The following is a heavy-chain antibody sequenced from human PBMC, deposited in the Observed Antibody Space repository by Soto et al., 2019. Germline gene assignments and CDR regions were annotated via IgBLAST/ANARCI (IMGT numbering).Heavy chain of an antibody. V-gene: IGHV1-3*01. CDR2: INAGNGNT. J-gene: IGHJ4*02. D-gene: IGHD6-19*01. CDR3: AREETGIAVAGTSDY. CDR1: GYTFTSYA. Sequence: SVKVSCKASGYTFTSYAMHWVRQAPGQRLEWMGWINAGNGNTKYSQKFQGRVTITRDTSASTAYMELSSLRSEDTAVYYCAREETGIAVAGTSDYWGQGTLVTVSS.